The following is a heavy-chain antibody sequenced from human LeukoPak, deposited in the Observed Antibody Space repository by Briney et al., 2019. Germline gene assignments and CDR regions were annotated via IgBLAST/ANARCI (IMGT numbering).Heavy chain of an antibody. V-gene: IGHV1-69*04. CDR2: IIPILGIA. D-gene: IGHD3-9*01. CDR3: ASGYDILTGYYGFDY. Sequence: GSSVKVSCKASGGTFSSYAISWVRQAPGQGLEWMGRIIPILGIANYAQKFQGRVTITADKSTSTAYMELSSLRSEDTAVYYCASGYDILTGYYGFDYWGQGTLVTVSS. J-gene: IGHJ4*02. CDR1: GGTFSSYA.